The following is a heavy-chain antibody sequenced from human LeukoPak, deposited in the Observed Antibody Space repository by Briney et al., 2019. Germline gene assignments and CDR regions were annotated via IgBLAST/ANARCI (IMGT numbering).Heavy chain of an antibody. Sequence: GRSLRLSCAASGFTFSSYAMSWVRPAPGKGLGRGSAISGSGGSTYYADSVKSRFTISRDKSKNTLYLQMNSVRAEDTAVYYCARVGRAEFGTFDYWGQGTLVTVSS. CDR2: ISGSGGST. V-gene: IGHV3-23*01. J-gene: IGHJ4*02. CDR1: GFTFSSYA. CDR3: ARVGRAEFGTFDY. D-gene: IGHD3-10*01.